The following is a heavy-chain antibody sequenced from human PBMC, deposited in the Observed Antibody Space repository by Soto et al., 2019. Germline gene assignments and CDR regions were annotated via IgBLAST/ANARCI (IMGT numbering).Heavy chain of an antibody. CDR2: ISSSTSII. D-gene: IGHD3-9*01. Sequence: GGSLRLSCAASGFTFSSYSMTWVRQAPGKGLEWVSYISSSTSIIYYADSVKGRFTISRDNAKNSLYLHMNSLRAEDTAVYYCARDGAYDILTGYYVRGAFDIWGQGTMVTVSS. J-gene: IGHJ3*02. CDR3: ARDGAYDILTGYYVRGAFDI. V-gene: IGHV3-48*01. CDR1: GFTFSSYS.